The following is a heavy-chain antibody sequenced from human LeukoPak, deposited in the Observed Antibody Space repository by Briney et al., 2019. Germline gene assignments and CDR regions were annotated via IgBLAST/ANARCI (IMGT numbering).Heavy chain of an antibody. CDR3: ARIKAVVTPWVFDY. Sequence: SETLSLTCTVSGYSISSDYYRGWVRQPPGKGLAWVGSISYTGVTYYNPSLKSRVSISVDTSKNQFSLKLNSVTAADTAVYFCARIKAVVTPWVFDYWGQGNLVTVSS. CDR1: GYSISSDYY. J-gene: IGHJ4*02. CDR2: ISYTGVT. V-gene: IGHV4-38-2*02. D-gene: IGHD4-23*01.